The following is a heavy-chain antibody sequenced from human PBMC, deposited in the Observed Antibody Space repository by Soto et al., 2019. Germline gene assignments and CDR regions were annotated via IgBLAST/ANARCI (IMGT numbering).Heavy chain of an antibody. CDR3: SRQTHGRRGYSYGLYYYYYDGMDV. J-gene: IGHJ6*02. CDR1: GGSISSSSYY. CDR2: IYYSGST. D-gene: IGHD5-18*01. V-gene: IGHV4-39*01. Sequence: SETLSLTCTVSGGSISSSSYYWGWIRQPPGKGLEWIGSIYYSGSTYYNPSLKSRVTISVDTSKNQFSLKLSSVTAADTAVYYCSRQTHGRRGYSYGLYYYYYDGMDVWGQGTTVTVSS.